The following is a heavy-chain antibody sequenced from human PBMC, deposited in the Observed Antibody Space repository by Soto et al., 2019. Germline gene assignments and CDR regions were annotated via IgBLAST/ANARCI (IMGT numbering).Heavy chain of an antibody. Sequence: QVQLQQWGAGLLKPSETLSLTCAVYGGSFSGFYWSWIRQPPGKGLEWIGEIKHSGSTNYNPSLKSRVTLSVDTSKNQFSLKLSSVTAADTAVYYCARGQGPITSDMDVWGKGTTVTFSS. CDR2: IKHSGST. J-gene: IGHJ6*03. CDR1: GGSFSGFY. D-gene: IGHD2-2*01. CDR3: ARGQGPITSDMDV. V-gene: IGHV4-34*01.